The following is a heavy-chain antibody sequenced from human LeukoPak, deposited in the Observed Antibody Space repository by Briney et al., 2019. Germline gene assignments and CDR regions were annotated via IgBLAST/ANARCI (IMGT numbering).Heavy chain of an antibody. J-gene: IGHJ4*02. D-gene: IGHD2-21*02. CDR2: IIPIFGTA. V-gene: IGHV1-69*13. CDR1: GGTFSSYA. CDR3: ATQGGVVTAINFDY. Sequence: ASVKVSCKASGGTFSSYAISWVRQAPGQGLEWMGGIIPIFGTANYAQKFQGRVTITADESTSTAYMELSSLRSEDTAVYYCATQGGVVTAINFDYWGRGTLVTVSS.